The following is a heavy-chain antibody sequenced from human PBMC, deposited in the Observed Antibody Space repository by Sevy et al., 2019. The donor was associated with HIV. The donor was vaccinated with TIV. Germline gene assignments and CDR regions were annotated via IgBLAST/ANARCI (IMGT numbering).Heavy chain of an antibody. J-gene: IGHJ4*02. V-gene: IGHV3-23*01. D-gene: IGHD2-8*01. CDR1: GFNLNIYS. Sequence: GGSLRLSCVASGFNLNIYSFSWVSQAPGKGLEWVSTLSFGCGRINYADSVQGRFTISRDDSKKTLYLEMHSLRVEDTAVYYCAREGCTKPHDYWGQGTLVTVSS. CDR3: AREGCTKPHDY. CDR2: LSFGCGRI.